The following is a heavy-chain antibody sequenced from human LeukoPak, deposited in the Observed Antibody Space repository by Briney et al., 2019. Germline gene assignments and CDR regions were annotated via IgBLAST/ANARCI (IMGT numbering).Heavy chain of an antibody. CDR1: GVSISSSNSY. D-gene: IGHD3-3*01. CDR3: ARVPGVYFDFSIGFGSGWFDP. V-gene: IGHV4-39*07. CDR2: ISPKGIT. Sequence: ETLSLTCTVSGVSISSSNSYWGWIRQPPGKGLEWIGVISPKGITYYNPSLRGRVSISPDTSKNQFSLRLSSMTATDTAMYYCARVPGVYFDFSIGFGSGWFDPWGQGILVTVSS. J-gene: IGHJ5*02.